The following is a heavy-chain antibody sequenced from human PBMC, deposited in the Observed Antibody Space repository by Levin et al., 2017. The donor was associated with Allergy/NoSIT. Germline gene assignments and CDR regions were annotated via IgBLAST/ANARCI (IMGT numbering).Heavy chain of an antibody. J-gene: IGHJ4*02. CDR2: INAGNGNT. CDR1: GYTFTSYA. Sequence: GGSLRLSCKASGYTFTSYAMHWVRQAPGQRLEWMGWINAGNGNTKYSQKFQGRVTITRDTSASTAYMELSSLRSEDTAVYYCARVLGDGYNPTYDYWGQGTLVTVSS. V-gene: IGHV1-3*01. D-gene: IGHD5-24*01. CDR3: ARVLGDGYNPTYDY.